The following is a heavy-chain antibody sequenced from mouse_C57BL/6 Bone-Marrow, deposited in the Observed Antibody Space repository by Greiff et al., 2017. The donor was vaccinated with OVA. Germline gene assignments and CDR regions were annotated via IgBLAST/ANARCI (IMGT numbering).Heavy chain of an antibody. V-gene: IGHV1-80*01. CDR3: ATPGDGYYDY. D-gene: IGHD2-3*01. CDR1: GYAFSSYW. CDR2: IYPGDGDT. J-gene: IGHJ2*01. Sequence: QVQLKESGAELVKPGASVKISCKASGYAFSSYWMNWVKQRPGKGLEWIGQIYPGDGDTNYNGKFKGKATLTADKSSSTAYMQLSSLTSEDSAVYYCATPGDGYYDYWGQGTTLTVSS.